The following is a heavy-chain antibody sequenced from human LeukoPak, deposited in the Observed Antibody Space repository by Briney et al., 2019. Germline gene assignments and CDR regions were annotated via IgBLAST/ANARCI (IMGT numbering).Heavy chain of an antibody. CDR2: IYYSGST. V-gene: IGHV4-39*07. CDR3: ARDSRVAATGSRYYYYYMDV. Sequence: SETLSLTCTVSGASISSTTYYWGWIRQPPRKGLEWIASIYYSGSTNYNPSLKSRVTISVDTSKNQFSLKLSSVTAADTAVYYCARDSRVAATGSRYYYYYMDVWGKGTTVTISS. CDR1: GASISSTTYY. J-gene: IGHJ6*03. D-gene: IGHD2-15*01.